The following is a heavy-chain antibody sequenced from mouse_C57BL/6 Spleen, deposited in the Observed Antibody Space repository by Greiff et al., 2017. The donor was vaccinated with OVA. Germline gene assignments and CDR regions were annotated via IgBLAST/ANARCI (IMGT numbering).Heavy chain of an antibody. CDR2: ISYDGSN. V-gene: IGHV3-6*01. J-gene: IGHJ1*03. CDR3: ARGLPFDV. Sequence: EVKLVESGPGLVKPSQSLPLTCSVTGYSITSGYYWNWIRQFPGNKLEWMGYISYDGSNNYNPSLKNRISITRDTSKNQFFLKLNSVTTEDTATYYCARGLPFDVWGTGTTVTVSS. CDR1: GYSITSGYY.